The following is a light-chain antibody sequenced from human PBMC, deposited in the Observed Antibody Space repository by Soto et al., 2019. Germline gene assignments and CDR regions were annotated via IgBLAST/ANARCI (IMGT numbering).Light chain of an antibody. J-gene: IGKJ2*01. Sequence: EIVLTQSPGTLSLSPGERATLSCRAGQSVTSNYVAWYQQKHGQAPRLLIYGASYRATDIPDRFSGSGSGTDVTLTISRLEAEDFAVYYCQQYGTSPYTFGQGTKLEIK. CDR1: QSVTSNY. CDR3: QQYGTSPYT. V-gene: IGKV3-20*01. CDR2: GAS.